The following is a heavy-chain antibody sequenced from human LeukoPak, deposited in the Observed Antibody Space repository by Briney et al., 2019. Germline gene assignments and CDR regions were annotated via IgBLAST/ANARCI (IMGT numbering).Heavy chain of an antibody. CDR1: GFTVTSNY. Sequence: PGGSLRLSCAASGFTVTSNYMAWVRQAPGMGVEWVSVTYTGGDTYYADSVKGRFSVSRDKSKNTLYLQMNSLRAEDTAVYYCARSKEAYGYFDYWGQGTLLTVSS. D-gene: IGHD4-17*01. V-gene: IGHV3-53*01. CDR2: TYTGGDT. J-gene: IGHJ4*02. CDR3: ARSKEAYGYFDY.